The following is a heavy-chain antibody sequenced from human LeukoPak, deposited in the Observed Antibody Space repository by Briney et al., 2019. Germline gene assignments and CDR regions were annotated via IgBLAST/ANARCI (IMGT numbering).Heavy chain of an antibody. J-gene: IGHJ4*02. V-gene: IGHV3-48*03. D-gene: IGHD5-12*01. Sequence: GGSLRLSCAASEFTFSSYEMNWVRQAPGKGLEWISDISSSGSTINYADSVKGRFTISRDNAKNSLNLQMNSLRAEDTAVYYCARASGYDHDYWGQGTLVTVSS. CDR1: EFTFSSYE. CDR3: ARASGYDHDY. CDR2: ISSSGSTI.